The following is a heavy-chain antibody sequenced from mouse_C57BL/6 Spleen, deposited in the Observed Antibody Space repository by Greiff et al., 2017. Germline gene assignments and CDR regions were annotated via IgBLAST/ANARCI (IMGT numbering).Heavy chain of an antibody. Sequence: VQLQQSGAELVRPGASVKLSCTASGFNIKDYYMHWVKQRPEQGLEWIGRIDPEDGDTEYAPKFQGKATMTADTSSNTAYLQLSSRTSEDTAVYYCTTYGSSYGDFDYWGQGTTLTVSS. CDR2: IDPEDGDT. CDR3: TTYGSSYGDFDY. D-gene: IGHD1-1*01. CDR1: GFNIKDYY. V-gene: IGHV14-1*01. J-gene: IGHJ2*01.